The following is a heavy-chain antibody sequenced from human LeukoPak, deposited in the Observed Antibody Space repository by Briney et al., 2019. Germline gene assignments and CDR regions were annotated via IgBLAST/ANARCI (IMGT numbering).Heavy chain of an antibody. D-gene: IGHD1-1*01. J-gene: IGHJ4*02. CDR2: IYYSGST. CDR3: ARGHWFDY. CDR1: GGSISTYY. Sequence: SETLSLTCTVSGGSISTYYWSWIRQPPGKGLEWIGYIYYSGSTSYNPSLKSRVTISVDTSKNQFSLKLSSVTAADTAVYYCARGHWFDYWGQGTLVTVSS. V-gene: IGHV4-59*12.